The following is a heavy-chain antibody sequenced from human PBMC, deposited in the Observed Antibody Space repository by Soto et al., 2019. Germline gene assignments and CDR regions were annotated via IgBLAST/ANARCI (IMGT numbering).Heavy chain of an antibody. J-gene: IGHJ6*03. Sequence: GGSLRLSCAASGFTVSSNYMSWVRQAPGKGLEWVSVIYSGGSTYYADSVKGRFTISRDNSKNTLYLQMNSLRAEDTAVYYCAYCSSTSCLDYYYYMDVWGKGPTVTVSS. CDR3: AYCSSTSCLDYYYYMDV. V-gene: IGHV3-66*01. D-gene: IGHD2-2*01. CDR2: IYSGGST. CDR1: GFTVSSNY.